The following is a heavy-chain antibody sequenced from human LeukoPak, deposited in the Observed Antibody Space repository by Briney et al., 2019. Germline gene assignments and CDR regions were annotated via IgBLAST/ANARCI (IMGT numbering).Heavy chain of an antibody. Sequence: SETLSLTCTVSGGSISSSSYYWSWIRQPPGKGLEWIGYIYYSGSTNYNPSLKSRVTISVDTSKNQFSLKLSSVTAADTAVYYCARSIEDYYDSSGYYYYFDYWGQGTLVTVSS. CDR2: IYYSGST. CDR1: GGSISSSSYY. D-gene: IGHD3-22*01. CDR3: ARSIEDYYDSSGYYYYFDY. J-gene: IGHJ4*02. V-gene: IGHV4-61*05.